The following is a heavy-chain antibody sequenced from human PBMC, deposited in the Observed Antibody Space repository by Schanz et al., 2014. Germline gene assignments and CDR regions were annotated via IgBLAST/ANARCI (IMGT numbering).Heavy chain of an antibody. CDR1: GFTFSSYA. J-gene: IGHJ4*02. V-gene: IGHV3-23*01. D-gene: IGHD6-25*01. Sequence: EVQLLESGGGLVEPGGSLRLSCAASGFTFSSYAMSWVRQAPGKGLEWVSAISGSGGSTYYADSVKGRFTISRDNSKNTLNLQMNSLRAEDTAVYYCAKVRYSSGWRGDYFDEWGQGTLVTVAS. CDR3: AKVRYSSGWRGDYFDE. CDR2: ISGSGGST.